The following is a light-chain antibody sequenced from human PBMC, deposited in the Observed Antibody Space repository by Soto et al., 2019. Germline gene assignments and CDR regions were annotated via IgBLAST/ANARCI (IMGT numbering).Light chain of an antibody. CDR2: WAS. Sequence: DIVMTQSPDSLAVSLGEKATINCKSSQSVLYSSNNKNYLAWYQQRPGQPPKLLIYWASTRESGVPDRFSGSGSGTDFTLTINNLQPEDVANYYCQQYYSFWTFGQGTTVEV. CDR1: QSVLYSSNNKNY. CDR3: QQYYSFWT. V-gene: IGKV4-1*01. J-gene: IGKJ1*01.